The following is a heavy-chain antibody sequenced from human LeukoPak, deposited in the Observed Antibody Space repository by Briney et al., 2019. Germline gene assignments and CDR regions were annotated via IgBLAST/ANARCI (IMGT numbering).Heavy chain of an antibody. V-gene: IGHV4-4*07. D-gene: IGHD5-18*01. CDR1: GCSISSYY. CDR2: IYTSGST. Sequence: SETLSLTCTVSGCSISSYYWSWIRQPAGKGIEGIGRIYTSGSTNYNPSLKSRVTMSVDSSKNQFSLKLSSVTAADTAVYYCARDGFRGYRSSVEYWGQGTLVTVSS. CDR3: ARDGFRGYRSSVEY. J-gene: IGHJ4*02.